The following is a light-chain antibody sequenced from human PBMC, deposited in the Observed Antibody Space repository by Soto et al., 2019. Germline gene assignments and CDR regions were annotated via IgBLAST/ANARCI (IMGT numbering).Light chain of an antibody. V-gene: IGKV3-20*01. CDR1: QSVSSGH. CDR2: GAS. J-gene: IGKJ1*01. CDR3: QQYGHSLWT. Sequence: DIVLTQSPGTLSLSPGERASLSCRASQSVSSGHLAWYQQKPGQAPRLLIYGASSRATGIPDMFSGSGSGTDFTLTISRLEPEDYAVYYCQQYGHSLWTFGQGTKVEIK.